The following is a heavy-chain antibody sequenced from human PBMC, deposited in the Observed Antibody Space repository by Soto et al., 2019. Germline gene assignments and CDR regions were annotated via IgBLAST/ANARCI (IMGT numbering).Heavy chain of an antibody. CDR1: GYTFTSYA. CDR2: INAGNGNT. J-gene: IGHJ4*02. CDR3: ARSGSYSVREIDY. Sequence: QVQLMQSGAEEKKPGASVKVSCKASGYTFTSYAMHWVRQAPGQRLEWMGWINAGNGNTKYSQKFQGRVTITRDTSASTAYMELSSLRSEDTAVYYCARSGSYSVREIDYWGQGTLVTVSS. D-gene: IGHD1-26*01. V-gene: IGHV1-3*05.